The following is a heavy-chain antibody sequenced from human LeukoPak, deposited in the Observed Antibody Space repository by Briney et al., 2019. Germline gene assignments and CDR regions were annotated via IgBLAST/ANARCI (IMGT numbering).Heavy chain of an antibody. V-gene: IGHV4-59*01. CDR1: GGSISSYY. D-gene: IGHD3-16*02. CDR3: ARGSIWGSYLSLYYFDY. Sequence: PSETLSLTCTVSGGSISSYYWSWIRQPPGKGLEWIGYIYYSGSTNYNPSLKSRVTISIDTSKSQFSLKLSSVTAADTAVYFCARGSIWGSYLSLYYFDYWGRGTLVAVSS. J-gene: IGHJ4*02. CDR2: IYYSGST.